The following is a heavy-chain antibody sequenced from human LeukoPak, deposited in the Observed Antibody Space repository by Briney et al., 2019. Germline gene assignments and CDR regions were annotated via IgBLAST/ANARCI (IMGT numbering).Heavy chain of an antibody. CDR1: GFTFDDYA. V-gene: IGHV3-9*01. CDR2: ISWNSGSI. J-gene: IGHJ4*02. Sequence: PGRSLRLSCAASGFTFDDYAMHWVRQAPGKGLEWVSGISWNSGSIGYADSVKGRFTISRDNAKNSLYLQMNSLRAEDTALYYCAKGLAEVVAATPDYWGQGTLVTVSS. CDR3: AKGLAEVVAATPDY. D-gene: IGHD2-15*01.